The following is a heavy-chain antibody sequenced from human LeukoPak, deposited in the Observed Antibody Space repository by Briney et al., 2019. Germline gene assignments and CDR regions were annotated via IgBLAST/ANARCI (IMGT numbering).Heavy chain of an antibody. J-gene: IGHJ4*02. D-gene: IGHD3-10*01. V-gene: IGHV3-53*01. CDR3: ASDRAYGSGSY. CDR2: IYSGGCT. Sequence: GGSLRLSCAASGFTVSSNYMSGVRQAPGKGLEWVSVIYSGGCTYYADSVKGRFTISRDNSKNTLYLQMNSLRAEDTAVYYCASDRAYGSGSYWGQGTLVTVSS. CDR1: GFTVSSNY.